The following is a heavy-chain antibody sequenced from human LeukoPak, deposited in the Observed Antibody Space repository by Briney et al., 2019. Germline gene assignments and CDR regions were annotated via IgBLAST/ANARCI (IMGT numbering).Heavy chain of an antibody. CDR3: AKSYSSGWYFDC. CDR1: RFTFSSYS. D-gene: IGHD6-19*01. Sequence: GGSLRLSCAASRFTFSSYSMNWVRQAPGKGREWVSSISSSSSYIYYADSVKGRFTISRDNAKNSLYLQMNSLRAEDTAVYYCAKSYSSGWYFDCWGQGTLVTVSS. CDR2: ISSSSSYI. J-gene: IGHJ4*02. V-gene: IGHV3-21*01.